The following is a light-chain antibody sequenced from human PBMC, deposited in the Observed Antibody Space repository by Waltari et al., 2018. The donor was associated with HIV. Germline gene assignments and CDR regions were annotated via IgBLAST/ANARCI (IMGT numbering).Light chain of an antibody. Sequence: SYELTQPPSASVSPGQTARTSCSGDALPTQHVFWYQQRPGQAPVMVIYRDKERPSGIPDRFSGSSAGTTVTLTISGVQAEDEADYYCQSADSTGTYWVFGGGTKLTVL. CDR1: ALPTQH. V-gene: IGLV3-25*03. CDR2: RDK. CDR3: QSADSTGTYWV. J-gene: IGLJ3*02.